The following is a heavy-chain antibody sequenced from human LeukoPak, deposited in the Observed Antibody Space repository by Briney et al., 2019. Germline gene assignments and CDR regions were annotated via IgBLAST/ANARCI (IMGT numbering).Heavy chain of an antibody. V-gene: IGHV4-39*07. Sequence: PSETLSLTCTVSGGSISSSSYYWGWIRQPPGKGLEWIGSIYYSGSTYYNPSLKSRVTISVDTSKNQFSLKLSSVTAADTAVYYCAGYCSGGSCPDYWGQGTLVTVSS. D-gene: IGHD2-15*01. CDR2: IYYSGST. J-gene: IGHJ4*02. CDR3: AGYCSGGSCPDY. CDR1: GGSISSSSYY.